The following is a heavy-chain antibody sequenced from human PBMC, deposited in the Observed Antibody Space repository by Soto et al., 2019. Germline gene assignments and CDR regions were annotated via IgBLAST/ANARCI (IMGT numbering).Heavy chain of an antibody. CDR2: IYYSGST. CDR1: GGSISSGDYY. D-gene: IGHD3-22*01. Sequence: QVQLQESGPGLVKPSQTMSLTCTVSGGSISSGDYYWRWIRQPPGKALEWIGYIYYSGSTYYDPSIKGRVTIAVDTGKSQCSLKLSSVTAADTAVYYFARDDSIGFFDYWCQGTLVTVSS. J-gene: IGHJ4*02. V-gene: IGHV4-30-4*01. CDR3: ARDDSIGFFDY.